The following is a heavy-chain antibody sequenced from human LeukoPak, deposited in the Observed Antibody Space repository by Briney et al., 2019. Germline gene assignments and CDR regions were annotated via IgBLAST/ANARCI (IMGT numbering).Heavy chain of an antibody. CDR3: ARLKAGDSSGWYPSFDY. J-gene: IGHJ4*02. V-gene: IGHV4-59*08. CDR2: IYYSGST. Sequence: PSETLSLTCTVSGGSISSYYWSWIRQPPGRGLEWIGYIYYSGSTNYNPSLKSRVTISVDTSKNQFSLKLSSVTAADTAVYYCARLKAGDSSGWYPSFDYWGQGTLVTVSS. D-gene: IGHD6-19*01. CDR1: GGSISSYY.